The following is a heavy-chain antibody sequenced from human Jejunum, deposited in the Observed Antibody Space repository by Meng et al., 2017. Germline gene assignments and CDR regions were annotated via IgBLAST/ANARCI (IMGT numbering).Heavy chain of an antibody. Sequence: GGSLRLSCAAARFTFKNYGMSWVRQAPGKGLEWVASIGSSGEVTHYADSVYGRFTISRDNSKNTLDLQMSSLIVEDTAIYYCANDLRISKGYSSGWYVSEYFHYWGQGTLVTVSS. CDR2: IGSSGEVT. CDR1: RFTFKNYG. V-gene: IGHV3-23*01. D-gene: IGHD6-13*01. J-gene: IGHJ1*01. CDR3: ANDLRISKGYSSGWYVSEYFHY.